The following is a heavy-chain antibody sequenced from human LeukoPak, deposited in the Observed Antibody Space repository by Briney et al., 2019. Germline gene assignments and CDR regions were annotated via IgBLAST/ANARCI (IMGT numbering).Heavy chain of an antibody. Sequence: PGGSLRLSCAASGFTFISYSMNWVRQAPGKGLEWVSSISISSSYIYYADSVKCRFTISRDNAKNSLYLQINSLRAEDTAVYYCGRRWEIWLGDKLAFDIWGQGTMVTVSS. CDR3: GRRWEIWLGDKLAFDI. J-gene: IGHJ3*02. V-gene: IGHV3-21*01. CDR1: GFTFISYS. D-gene: IGHD3-10*01. CDR2: ISISSSYI.